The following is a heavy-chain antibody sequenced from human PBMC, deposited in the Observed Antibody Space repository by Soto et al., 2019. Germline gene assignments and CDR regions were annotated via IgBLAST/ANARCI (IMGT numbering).Heavy chain of an antibody. Sequence: SETLSLTCTVSGGSINNYHWSWIRQPPGKRLEWIGYVYYSGTTNYNPSLKSRVTISIDMSKNQFSLRLSSVTAADTALYYCARTTAVPNTLRSRYFFDFWGQGTLVTVSS. V-gene: IGHV4-59*01. J-gene: IGHJ4*02. CDR3: ARTTAVPNTLRSRYFFDF. D-gene: IGHD3-9*01. CDR2: VYYSGTT. CDR1: GGSINNYH.